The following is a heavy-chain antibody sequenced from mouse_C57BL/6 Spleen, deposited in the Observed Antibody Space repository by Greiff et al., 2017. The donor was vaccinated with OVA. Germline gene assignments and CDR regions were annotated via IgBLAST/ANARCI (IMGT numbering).Heavy chain of an antibody. D-gene: IGHD3-1*01. CDR1: GYTFTSYW. CDR2: IDPSDSYT. CDR3: ARSGQYYYAMDY. Sequence: LQQSGAELVMPGASVKLSCKASGYTFTSYWMHWVKQRPGQGLEWIGEIDPSDSYTNYNQKFKGKSTLTVDKSSSTAYMQLSSLTSEDSAVYYCARSGQYYYAMDYWGQGTSVTVSS. J-gene: IGHJ4*01. V-gene: IGHV1-69*01.